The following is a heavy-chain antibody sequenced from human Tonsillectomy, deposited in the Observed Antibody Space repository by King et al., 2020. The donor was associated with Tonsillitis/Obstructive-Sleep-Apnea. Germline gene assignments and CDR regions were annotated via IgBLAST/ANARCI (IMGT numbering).Heavy chain of an antibody. D-gene: IGHD3-22*01. CDR1: GFTFRSYA. J-gene: IGHJ3*01. V-gene: IGHV3-30*04. CDR3: ARGHYYDSSGYYYVWAFDL. CDR2: ISYDGSNK. Sequence: QLVQSGGGVVQPGRSLRLSCAASGFTFRSYAMHRVRQAPGKGLEWVAVISYDGSNKYYADSVKGRFTISRDKSKNTLYLQMNSLRAEDTAVYYCARGHYYDSSGYYYVWAFDLWGQGTMVTVSS.